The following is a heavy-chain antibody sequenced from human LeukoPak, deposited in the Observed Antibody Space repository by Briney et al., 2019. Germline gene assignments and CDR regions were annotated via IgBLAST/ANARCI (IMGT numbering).Heavy chain of an antibody. CDR1: GGSISSYY. D-gene: IGHD4-23*01. V-gene: IGHV4-59*08. Sequence: SETLSLTCTVSGGSISSYYWSWIRQPPGKGLEWIGYIYYSGSTNYNPSLKSRVTISVDTSKNQFSLKLSSVTAADTAVYYCARHPIHYGGNSNWGQGTLVTVSS. CDR2: IYYSGST. J-gene: IGHJ4*02. CDR3: ARHPIHYGGNSN.